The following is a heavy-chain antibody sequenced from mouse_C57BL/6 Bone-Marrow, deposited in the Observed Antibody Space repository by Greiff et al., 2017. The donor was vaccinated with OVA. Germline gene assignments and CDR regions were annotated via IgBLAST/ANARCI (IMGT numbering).Heavy chain of an antibody. J-gene: IGHJ4*01. Sequence: QVQLQQPGAELVMPGASVKLSCKASGYTFTSYWMHWVKQRPGQGLEWIGDIDPSDSYTNYNQKFKGKSTLTVDKSSSTAYMQLSSLTSEDSAVYYCARNYYGSSYPLYAMDYWGQGTSVTVSS. CDR3: ARNYYGSSYPLYAMDY. D-gene: IGHD1-1*01. CDR1: GYTFTSYW. V-gene: IGHV1-69*01. CDR2: IDPSDSYT.